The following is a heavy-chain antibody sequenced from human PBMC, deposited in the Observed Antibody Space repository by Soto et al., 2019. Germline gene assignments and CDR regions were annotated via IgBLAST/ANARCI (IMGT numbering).Heavy chain of an antibody. CDR2: IYYAGST. D-gene: IGHD3-22*01. CDR3: ARDYFDSSDYTTNWFDP. Sequence: SETLSLTCSVSGGSISSSSYFWGWIRQPPGRGLEWIGFIYYAGSTKYNPSLNSRVTISVDTSKNQFSLKLSSVTAADTALYYCARDYFDSSDYTTNWFDPWGQGALVTVSS. CDR1: GGSISSSSYF. J-gene: IGHJ5*02. V-gene: IGHV4-61*05.